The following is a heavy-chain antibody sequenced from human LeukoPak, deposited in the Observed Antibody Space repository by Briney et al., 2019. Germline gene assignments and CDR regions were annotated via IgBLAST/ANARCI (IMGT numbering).Heavy chain of an antibody. Sequence: PGGSLRLSCAASGFTFSDYGIHWVRQAPGKGLEWVAIIWSGGTKKYYADSVKGRFTISRDNPKNMLYLQMDSLRAEDTALYYCARTHYDGGGYYKFDSWGQGTLVTVSS. CDR1: GFTFSDYG. CDR2: IWSGGTKK. D-gene: IGHD3-22*01. CDR3: ARTHYDGGGYYKFDS. J-gene: IGHJ4*02. V-gene: IGHV3-33*01.